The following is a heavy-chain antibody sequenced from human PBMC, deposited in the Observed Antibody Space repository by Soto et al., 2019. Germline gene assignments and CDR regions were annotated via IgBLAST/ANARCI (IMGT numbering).Heavy chain of an antibody. CDR3: ARGLIVGATDFDY. J-gene: IGHJ4*02. D-gene: IGHD1-26*01. Sequence: QVQLVQSGAEVKKPGASVKVSCKASGYTFTRYYIHWVRQAPGQGLEWMGIINPSGSGTSYAHNFQGRVTMTRDTSTSTVYMELSSLRSEDTAVYYCARGLIVGATDFDYWGQGTLVTVSS. CDR1: GYTFTRYY. V-gene: IGHV1-46*01. CDR2: INPSGSGT.